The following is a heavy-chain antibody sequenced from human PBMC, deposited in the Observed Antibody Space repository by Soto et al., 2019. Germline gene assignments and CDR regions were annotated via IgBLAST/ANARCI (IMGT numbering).Heavy chain of an antibody. CDR2: IFYTGST. Sequence: SETLSLTCTVSGGSVSSGSYYWNWIRQPPGRGLEWIGYIFYTGSTNYIPSLKSRLAISVDTSENQFSLKLISVTAADTAVYYCASGITGTTADYFDYWGQGTLVTGSS. CDR1: GGSVSSGSYY. V-gene: IGHV4-61*01. CDR3: ASGITGTTADYFDY. D-gene: IGHD1-20*01. J-gene: IGHJ4*02.